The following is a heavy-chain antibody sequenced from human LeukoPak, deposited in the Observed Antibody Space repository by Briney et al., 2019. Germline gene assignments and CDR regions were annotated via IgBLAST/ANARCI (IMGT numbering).Heavy chain of an antibody. CDR1: GGTFSSYA. CDR2: IIPIFGTA. J-gene: IGHJ3*02. Sequence: SVKVSCKASGGTFSSYAISWVRQAPGQGLEWMGRIIPIFGTANYAQKFQSRVTITTDESTSTAYMELSSLRSEDTAVYYCARPSITIVGVDPGAFDIWGQGTMVTVSS. V-gene: IGHV1-69*05. CDR3: ARPSITIVGVDPGAFDI. D-gene: IGHD3-3*01.